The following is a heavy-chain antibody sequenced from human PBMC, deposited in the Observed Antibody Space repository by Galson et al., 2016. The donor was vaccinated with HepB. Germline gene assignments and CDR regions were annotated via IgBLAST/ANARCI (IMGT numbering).Heavy chain of an antibody. V-gene: IGHV3-11*01. J-gene: IGHJ4*02. CDR3: ARMEPGDSLDY. D-gene: IGHD3-10*01. CDR1: GIPFSDYF. CDR2: ISYTSSLI. Sequence: SLRLSCAVSGIPFSDYFMSWVRQAPGQGLEWISYISYTSSLISYTDSVRGRFTISRDNAKRSVYLQMNRLRVEYTALYYCARMEPGDSLDYWGQGTLVTVSS.